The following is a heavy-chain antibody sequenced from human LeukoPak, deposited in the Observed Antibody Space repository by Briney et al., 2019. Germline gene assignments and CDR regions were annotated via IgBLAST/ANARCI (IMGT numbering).Heavy chain of an antibody. D-gene: IGHD6-6*01. V-gene: IGHV3-33*08. Sequence: RSGGSLRLSCSASGFIFSSYAMHWVRQAPGKGLEWVAVIWYDGSNKYYADSVKGRFTISRDNSKNTLYLQMNSLRAEDTAVYYCARDEQLGEYFQHWGQGTLVTVSS. CDR3: ARDEQLGEYFQH. CDR1: GFIFSSYA. J-gene: IGHJ1*01. CDR2: IWYDGSNK.